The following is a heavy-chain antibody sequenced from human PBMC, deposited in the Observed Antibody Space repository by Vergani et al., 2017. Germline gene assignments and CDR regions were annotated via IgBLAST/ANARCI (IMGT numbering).Heavy chain of an antibody. Sequence: QVQLQESGPGLVKPSQNLSLTCTVSGGSISSSGYYWSWIRQHSGKGLEWIGYIYYSGSTYYNPSLESRLTMSVDTSKNQFSLRLSSVTAADTAVYYCATIGYRRWGYYFDYWGQGILVTVSS. CDR3: ATIGYRRWGYYFDY. CDR2: IYYSGST. J-gene: IGHJ4*02. CDR1: GGSISSSGYY. V-gene: IGHV4-31*03. D-gene: IGHD2-2*02.